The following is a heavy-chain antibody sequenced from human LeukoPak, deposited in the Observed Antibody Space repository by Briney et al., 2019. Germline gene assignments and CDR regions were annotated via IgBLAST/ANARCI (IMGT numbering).Heavy chain of an antibody. V-gene: IGHV4-61*02. D-gene: IGHD5-18*01. J-gene: IGHJ6*02. CDR1: GGSISSGGYY. CDR2: IYSTGST. Sequence: SQTLSLTCTVSGGSISSGGYYWSWIRQPAGKGLEYLGRIYSTGSTNYNPSLRSRVTISVDTSKNHFSLKLSSVTAADTAVYYCARERRDTTMVPGAYYFYGMDVWGQGTTVTVSS. CDR3: ARERRDTTMVPGAYYFYGMDV.